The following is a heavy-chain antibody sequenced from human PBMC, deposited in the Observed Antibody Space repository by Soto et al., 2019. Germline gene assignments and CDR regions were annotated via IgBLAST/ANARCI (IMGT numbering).Heavy chain of an antibody. CDR3: GTGTFGI. J-gene: IGHJ4*02. CDR2: IKQDGSVM. CDR1: GFTFSNSW. V-gene: IGHV3-7*01. Sequence: EVQVVESGGGLVQPGGSLRLSCAASGFTFSNSWMAWVRQAPGKGLEWVANIKQDGSVMFYVDSVKGRFTISRDNAKNSLYLKMNNLRAEATAENYCGTGTFGIGGQGTLVTAS. D-gene: IGHD1-20*01.